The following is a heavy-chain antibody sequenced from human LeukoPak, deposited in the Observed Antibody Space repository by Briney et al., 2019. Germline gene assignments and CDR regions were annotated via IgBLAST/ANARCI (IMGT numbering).Heavy chain of an antibody. D-gene: IGHD3-10*01. CDR2: IDPNSGRT. V-gene: IGHV1-2*02. CDR1: GYTFHGYY. CDR3: ARMRVTGSYGLDLGH. J-gene: IGHJ4*02. Sequence: ASVKVSCKASGYTFHGYYMHWVRQAPGQPFEWMGWIDPNSGRTNYAQKFQGRVTMARDTSISTVYMDLSRLTSDDTAVYFCARMRVTGSYGLDLGHWGQGTLVTVSS.